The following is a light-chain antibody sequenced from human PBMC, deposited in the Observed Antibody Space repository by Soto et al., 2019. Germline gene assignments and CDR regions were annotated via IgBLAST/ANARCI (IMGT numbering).Light chain of an antibody. J-gene: IGKJ4*01. V-gene: IGKV3-15*01. CDR2: GAS. CDR3: QQANSFPLT. CDR1: QNISSI. Sequence: LVMTQSPATLSVSPGERATLSCRASQNISSILAWYQQKPGQAPRLVVYGASTRATGIPARFSGSGSGTEFTLTISSLQPEDFATYYCQQANSFPLTFGGGTKVDI.